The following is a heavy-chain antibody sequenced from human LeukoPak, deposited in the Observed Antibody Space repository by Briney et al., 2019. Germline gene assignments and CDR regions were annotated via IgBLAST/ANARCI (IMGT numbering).Heavy chain of an antibody. D-gene: IGHD2-2*02. J-gene: IGHJ5*02. CDR3: ARGLLVVVPAAIIHWFDP. CDR2: INHSGST. Sequence: PSETLSLTCAVYGGSFSGYYWSWIRQPPGKGLEWIGEINHSGSTNYNPSLKSRVTISVDTSKNQFSLKLSSVTAADTAVYYCARGLLVVVPAAIIHWFDPWGQGTLVTVSS. CDR1: GGSFSGYY. V-gene: IGHV4-34*01.